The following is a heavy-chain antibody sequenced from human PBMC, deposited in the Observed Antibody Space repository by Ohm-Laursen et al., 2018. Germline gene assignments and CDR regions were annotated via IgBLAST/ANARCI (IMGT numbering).Heavy chain of an antibody. V-gene: IGHV4-31*01. CDR2: IYYSGST. CDR3: ARARGTSQSHFDP. D-gene: IGHD2-2*01. J-gene: IGHJ5*02. CDR1: GGSISSGGYY. Sequence: SDTLSLTCTVSGGSISSGGYYWSWIRQHPGKGLEWIGYIYYSGSTYYNPSLKSLVTISVDTSKNQFSLKLSSVTAADTAVYYCARARGTSQSHFDPWGQGTLVTVSS.